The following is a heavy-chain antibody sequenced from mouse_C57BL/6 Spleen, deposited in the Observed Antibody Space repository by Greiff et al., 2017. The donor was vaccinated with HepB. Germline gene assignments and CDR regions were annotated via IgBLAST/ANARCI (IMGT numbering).Heavy chain of an antibody. J-gene: IGHJ4*01. V-gene: IGHV1-42*01. CDR3: ARYDYDKMDY. Sequence: EVQLQQSGPELVKPGASVKISCKASGYSFTGYYMNWVKQSPEKSLEWIGVINPSTGGTTYNQKFKAKATLTVDKSSSTAYMQLKSLTSEDSAVYYCARYDYDKMDYWGQGTSVTVSS. D-gene: IGHD2-4*01. CDR2: INPSTGGT. CDR1: GYSFTGYY.